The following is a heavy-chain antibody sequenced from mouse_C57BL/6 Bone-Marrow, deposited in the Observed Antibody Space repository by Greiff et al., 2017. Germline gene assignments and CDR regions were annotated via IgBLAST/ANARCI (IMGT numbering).Heavy chain of an antibody. CDR2: IHPNSGST. J-gene: IGHJ3*01. Sequence: VQLQQPGAELVKPGASVKLSCKASGYTFTSYWMHWVKQRPGQGLEWIGMIHPNSGSTNYNEKFKSKATLTVDKSSSTAYMQLSSLTSEDSAVYYCARYDGNYGWFAYWGQGTLVTVSA. CDR1: GYTFTSYW. V-gene: IGHV1-64*01. D-gene: IGHD2-1*01. CDR3: ARYDGNYGWFAY.